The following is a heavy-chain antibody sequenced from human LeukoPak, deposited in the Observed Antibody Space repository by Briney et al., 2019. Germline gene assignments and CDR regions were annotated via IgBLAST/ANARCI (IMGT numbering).Heavy chain of an antibody. V-gene: IGHV4-59*08. J-gene: IGHJ4*02. Sequence: PSETLSLTCTVSGGPISSYYWSWIRQPPGKGLEWIGYFHYSGSTNYNPSLKSRVTISVDTSKNQFSLKLSSVTAADTAVYYCARLGDSSSRLYYFDYWGQGTLVTVSS. CDR2: FHYSGST. CDR3: ARLGDSSSRLYYFDY. CDR1: GGPISSYY. D-gene: IGHD6-6*01.